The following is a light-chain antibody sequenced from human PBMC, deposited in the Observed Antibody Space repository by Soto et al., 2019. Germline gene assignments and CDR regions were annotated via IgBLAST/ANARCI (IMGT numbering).Light chain of an antibody. Sequence: EIVLTQSPGTLSLSPGERATLSCRASQSVSSNYLAWYQQKRGQAPRLVIYGASSRATGIPTRFSGSGSGKDFPLTISRLETEDFAVYYCQQYDTSPRTFGQGTKVEI. CDR2: GAS. CDR1: QSVSSNY. V-gene: IGKV3-20*01. J-gene: IGKJ1*01. CDR3: QQYDTSPRT.